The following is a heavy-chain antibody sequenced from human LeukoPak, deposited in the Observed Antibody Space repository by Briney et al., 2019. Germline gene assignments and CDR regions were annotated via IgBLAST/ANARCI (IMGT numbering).Heavy chain of an antibody. V-gene: IGHV3-30-3*01. CDR1: GFTFSSYA. D-gene: IGHD2-8*01. CDR2: ISYDGSNK. CDR3: ARLVRHRANGVLGNYFDY. Sequence: PGGSLRLSCAASGFTFSSYAMHWVRQAPGKGLEWVAVISYDGSNKYYADSVKGRFTISRDNSKNTLYLQMNSLRAEDTAVYYCARLVRHRANGVLGNYFDYWGQGTLVTVSS. J-gene: IGHJ4*02.